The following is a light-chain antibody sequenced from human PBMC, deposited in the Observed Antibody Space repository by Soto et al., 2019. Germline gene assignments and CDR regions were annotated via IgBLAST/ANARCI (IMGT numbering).Light chain of an antibody. V-gene: IGKV3-20*01. J-gene: IGKJ2*01. CDR2: GAS. Sequence: EIVLTQSPGTLSVSPGERATLSCRASQSVSSSYLAWYQHKPGQAPRLLIYGASSRATGIPDRFSGSGSGTDFTLTSRRLEPEDFAVYYCQQYGSSPPYTFGQGTKLEIK. CDR1: QSVSSSY. CDR3: QQYGSSPPYT.